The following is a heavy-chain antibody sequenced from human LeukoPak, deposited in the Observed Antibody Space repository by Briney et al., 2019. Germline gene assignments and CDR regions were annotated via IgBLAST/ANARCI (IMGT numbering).Heavy chain of an antibody. D-gene: IGHD6-13*01. J-gene: IGHJ4*02. CDR1: GGTFSTYA. Sequence: SVKVSCKASGGTFSTYAISWVRQAPGQGLEWVGGIVPILGTANYAQNFQGRVTITADRSTTTAYMELSSLRSEDTAVYYCARVPQGSSWPYYFDYWGQGTLVTVSS. V-gene: IGHV1-69*10. CDR3: ARVPQGSSWPYYFDY. CDR2: IVPILGTA.